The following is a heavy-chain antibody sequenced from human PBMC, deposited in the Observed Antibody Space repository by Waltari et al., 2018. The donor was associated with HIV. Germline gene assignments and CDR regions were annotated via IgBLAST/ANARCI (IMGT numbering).Heavy chain of an antibody. Sequence: LTQLSMHWVRQAPGKGLEWMGGFDPEGDETIYAQKFQGRLSMTEDTSTDTAYMELRGLRSDDTAVYYCASNDRPVYFFDYWSHGTLVTVSS. D-gene: IGHD3-9*01. CDR2: FDPEGDET. V-gene: IGHV1-24*01. J-gene: IGHJ4*01. CDR1: LTQLS. CDR3: ASNDRPVYFFDY.